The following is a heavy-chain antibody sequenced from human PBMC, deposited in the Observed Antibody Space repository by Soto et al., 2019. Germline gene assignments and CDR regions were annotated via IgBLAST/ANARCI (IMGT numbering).Heavy chain of an antibody. J-gene: IGHJ4*02. CDR3: TRDGRGLGRLSLFEY. Sequence: PGGSLRLSCAASGFNVNSDYMNWVRRTPGKGLEWVASIYSGETTYYADSVRGRFTISSDKSKNTLYFQLSSLRIEDTAVYYCTRDGRGLGRLSLFEYWGQGVLVTVSS. V-gene: IGHV3-53*01. CDR1: GFNVNSDY. CDR2: IYSGETT. D-gene: IGHD2-21*02.